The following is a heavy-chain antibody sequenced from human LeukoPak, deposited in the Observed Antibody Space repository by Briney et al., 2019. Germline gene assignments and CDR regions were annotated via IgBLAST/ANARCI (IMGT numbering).Heavy chain of an antibody. CDR2: ISSSSSYI. V-gene: IGHV3-21*01. Sequence: GGSLRLSCAASGFTFSSYSMNWVRQAPGKGLEWVSSISSSSSYIYYADSVKGRFTISRDNAKNSLYLQMNSLRAEDTAMYYCASVGATNFDYWGQGTLVTVSS. J-gene: IGHJ4*02. CDR3: ASVGATNFDY. D-gene: IGHD1-26*01. CDR1: GFTFSSYS.